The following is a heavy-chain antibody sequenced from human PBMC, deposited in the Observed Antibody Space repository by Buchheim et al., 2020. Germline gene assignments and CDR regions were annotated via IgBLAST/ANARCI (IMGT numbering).Heavy chain of an antibody. CDR3: AKDGGKNYYYYYMDV. CDR1: GFTFSSYA. V-gene: IGHV3-23*01. CDR2: ISGSGGST. Sequence: EVQLLESGGGLVQPGGSLRLSCAASGFTFSSYAMSWVRQAPGKGLEWVSAISGSGGSTYYADSVKGRFTISRDNSKKTLYMPMNSLRAEDAAVYYCAKDGGKNYYYYYMDVWGKGTT. J-gene: IGHJ6*03. D-gene: IGHD3-16*01.